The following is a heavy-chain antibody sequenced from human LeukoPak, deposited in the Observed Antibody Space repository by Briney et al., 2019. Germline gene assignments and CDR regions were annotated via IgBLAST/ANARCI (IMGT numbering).Heavy chain of an antibody. D-gene: IGHD1-26*01. CDR3: ASTGGSYAYLDY. J-gene: IGHJ4*02. Sequence: SETLSLTCTVSGGSISSYYWSWIRQPPGKGLEWIGYIYYSGGTNFNPSLKSRVTISVDTSKNQFSLKLSSVTAADTAVYYCASTGGSYAYLDYWSQGTLVTVSS. CDR1: GGSISSYY. V-gene: IGHV4-59*08. CDR2: IYYSGGT.